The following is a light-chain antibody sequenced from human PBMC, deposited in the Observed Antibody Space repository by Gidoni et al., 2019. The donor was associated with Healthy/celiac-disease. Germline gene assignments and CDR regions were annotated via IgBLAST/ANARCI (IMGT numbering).Light chain of an antibody. J-gene: IGKJ5*01. CDR2: DAS. V-gene: IGKV3-11*01. Sequence: EPVSTQSPATLSLSPGERATLPCRASQSVSSYLAWYHQKPGQAPRLLIYDASNTATGIPASFSGSGSGTDFTLTISSLEPEDFAVYYCQQRSNWPVTFGQGTRLEIK. CDR3: QQRSNWPVT. CDR1: QSVSSY.